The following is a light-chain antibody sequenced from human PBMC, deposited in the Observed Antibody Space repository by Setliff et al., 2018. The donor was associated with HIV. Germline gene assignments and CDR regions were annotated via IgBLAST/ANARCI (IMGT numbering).Light chain of an antibody. CDR3: SSYTFSSTPYV. V-gene: IGLV2-11*01. J-gene: IGLJ1*01. Sequence: QSVLTQPRSVSGSPGQSVTFSCTGSSSDIGTYNYVSWYQQHPGKAPKLMIYDVSRRPSGVPDRFSGSKSGNTASLTISGLQADDEADYYFSSYTFSSTPYVFGTGTKVTVL. CDR1: SSDIGTYNY. CDR2: DVS.